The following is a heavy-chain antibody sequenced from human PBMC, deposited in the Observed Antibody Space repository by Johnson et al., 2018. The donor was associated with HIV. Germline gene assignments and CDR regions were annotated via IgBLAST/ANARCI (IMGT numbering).Heavy chain of an antibody. CDR2: IRYDGSNT. D-gene: IGHD2-2*01. V-gene: IGHV3-30*02. Sequence: QEQLVESGGGVVQPGGSLRLSCAASGFTFSSYGMHWVRQAPGKGLEWVAFIRYDGSNTYYADSVKGRFTISRDNSKNTLYLQMNSLRAEDTAVYYCASKTPVVEDAFDIWGQGTMVTVSS. CDR3: ASKTPVVEDAFDI. CDR1: GFTFSSYG. J-gene: IGHJ3*02.